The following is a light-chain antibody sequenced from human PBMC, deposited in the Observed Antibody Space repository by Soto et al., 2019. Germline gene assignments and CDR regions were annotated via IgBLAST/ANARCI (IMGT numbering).Light chain of an antibody. CDR1: QSISTY. V-gene: IGKV3-11*01. J-gene: IGKJ2*01. Sequence: EIVLTQSPATLSLSPGESATLSCRASQSISTYLAWYQQKPGQAPRLLIYDASKRITGIPARFSGSGSGTDFTLTISRVEPEDFAVYYCQQYGSSPYTFGQGTKLEIK. CDR2: DAS. CDR3: QQYGSSPYT.